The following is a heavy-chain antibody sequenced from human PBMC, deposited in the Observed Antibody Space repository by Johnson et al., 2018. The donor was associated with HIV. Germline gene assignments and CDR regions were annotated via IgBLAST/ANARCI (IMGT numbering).Heavy chain of an antibody. J-gene: IGHJ3*02. CDR3: ARARTVVIARPDAFDI. V-gene: IGHV3-30*04. Sequence: QMLLVESGGGLIQPGRSLRLSCTGSGVTFRKFAMGWVRRAPGKGLEWVAVISYDGSNKYYADSVKGRFTISRDNSKNTLYLQMNSLRAEDTAVYYCARARTVVIARPDAFDIWGQGTMVTVSS. CDR1: GVTFRKFA. CDR2: ISYDGSNK. D-gene: IGHD2-21*01.